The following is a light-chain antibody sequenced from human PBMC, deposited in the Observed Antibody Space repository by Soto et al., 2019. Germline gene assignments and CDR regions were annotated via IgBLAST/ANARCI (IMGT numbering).Light chain of an antibody. CDR2: EVS. V-gene: IGLV2-8*01. CDR3: SSYAGSNNFNV. CDR1: SSDVGGYNY. Sequence: QSVLTQPASVSGSPGQSVTISCTGTSSDVGGYNYVSWYQQHPGKAPKLMIYEVSKRPSGVPDRFSGSKSGNTASLTVSGLQAEDEADYYCSSYAGSNNFNVFGNGTKVTVL. J-gene: IGLJ1*01.